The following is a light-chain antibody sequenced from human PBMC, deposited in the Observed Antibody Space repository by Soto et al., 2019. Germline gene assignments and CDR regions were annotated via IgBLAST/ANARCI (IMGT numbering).Light chain of an antibody. CDR3: QQPNSYPYT. J-gene: IGKJ2*01. CDR1: QDMNRD. CDR2: AAS. Sequence: DIQLTQSPSFLSPSVGDRVTITCRASQDMNRDLAWYHQRPGTAPKLLIYAASILQSGVPSSFSGSGSGILFTLTLTSLQRDDLGTFFWQQPNSYPYTFGQGTK. V-gene: IGKV1-9*01.